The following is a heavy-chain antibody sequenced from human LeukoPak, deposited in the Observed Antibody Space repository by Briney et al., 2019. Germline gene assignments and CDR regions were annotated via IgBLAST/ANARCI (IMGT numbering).Heavy chain of an antibody. Sequence: GGSLRLSCAASGITVSTNYMSWVRQAPGKGLEWVSIIYSGGATFYADSVKGRFTISRENSKNTLWLQMNSLRAKDTAVYYCARLHYDVLTGPFDYWGQGTLVTVSS. CDR1: GITVSTNY. CDR2: IYSGGAT. D-gene: IGHD3-9*01. V-gene: IGHV3-66*04. J-gene: IGHJ4*02. CDR3: ARLHYDVLTGPFDY.